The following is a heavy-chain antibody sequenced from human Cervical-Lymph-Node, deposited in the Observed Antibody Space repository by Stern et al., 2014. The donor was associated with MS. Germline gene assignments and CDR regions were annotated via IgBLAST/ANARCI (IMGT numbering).Heavy chain of an antibody. V-gene: IGHV1-69*01. Sequence: QVQLVQSGAEVTKPGSSAKVSCKASGGTFSKFPSSWVRQAPGQGLEWMGGVFPVLGTATSPQEFRGRVTITADVSTSTVYMELSSLRSDDTAVYYCALSSETSDRWYSLGYDLWGQGTLVTVSS. CDR1: GGTFSKFP. D-gene: IGHD6-13*01. CDR2: VFPVLGTA. CDR3: ALSSETSDRWYSLGYDL. J-gene: IGHJ5*02.